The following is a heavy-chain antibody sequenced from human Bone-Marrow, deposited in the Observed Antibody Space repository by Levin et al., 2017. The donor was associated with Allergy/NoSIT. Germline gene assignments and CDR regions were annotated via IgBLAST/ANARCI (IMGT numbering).Heavy chain of an antibody. Sequence: GESLKISCAASGFTFTIYAMHWVRQAPGKGLQYISGISSNGDSIYYVNSVKGRFTISRDNSKDTLYLQMGSLRAEDTAVYYCARYQGRDYGDHTFDYWGQGALVTVSS. CDR2: ISSNGDSI. J-gene: IGHJ4*02. CDR3: ARYQGRDYGDHTFDY. D-gene: IGHD4-17*01. CDR1: GFTFTIYA. V-gene: IGHV3-64*01.